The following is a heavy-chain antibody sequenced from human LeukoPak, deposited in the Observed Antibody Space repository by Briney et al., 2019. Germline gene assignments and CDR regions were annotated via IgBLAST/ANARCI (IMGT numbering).Heavy chain of an antibody. Sequence: SETLSLTCTVSGGSISSSSYYWGWIRQPPGKGLEWIGSICYSGSTYYNPSLKSRVTISVDTSKNQFSLKLSSVTAADTAVYYCARETYCSSTSCYIEGPHWFDPWGQGTLVTVSS. J-gene: IGHJ5*02. V-gene: IGHV4-39*07. CDR3: ARETYCSSTSCYIEGPHWFDP. CDR2: ICYSGST. CDR1: GGSISSSSYY. D-gene: IGHD2-2*02.